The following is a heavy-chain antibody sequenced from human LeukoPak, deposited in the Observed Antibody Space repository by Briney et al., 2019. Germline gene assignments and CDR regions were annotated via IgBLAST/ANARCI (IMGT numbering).Heavy chain of an antibody. Sequence: GESLKISCQASGYNFTNYWIGWVRQMPGKGLEWMGVIYPLNSNTKYSPSVQGQVTISVDQSIRTAYLQWSSLKASDTAMYYCARQGPRFAELFPFDYWGQGTLVTVSS. D-gene: IGHD3-10*01. CDR1: GYNFTNYW. CDR3: ARQGPRFAELFPFDY. CDR2: IYPLNSNT. J-gene: IGHJ4*02. V-gene: IGHV5-51*01.